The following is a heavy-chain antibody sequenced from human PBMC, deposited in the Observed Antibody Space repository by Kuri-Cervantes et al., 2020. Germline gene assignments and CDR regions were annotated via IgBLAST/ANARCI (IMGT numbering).Heavy chain of an antibody. CDR1: GGSIRSYY. CDR2: IYYSGST. CDR3: ARGVTDFWSGYYRGGFDY. V-gene: IGHV4-59*01. D-gene: IGHD3-3*01. J-gene: IGHJ4*02. Sequence: SETLSLTCTVSGGSIRSYYWSWIRQPPGKGLEWIGYIYYSGSTNYNPSLKSRVTISADSSKIQFSLNLSSVTAADTAVYYCARGVTDFWSGYYRGGFDYWGQGTLVTVSS.